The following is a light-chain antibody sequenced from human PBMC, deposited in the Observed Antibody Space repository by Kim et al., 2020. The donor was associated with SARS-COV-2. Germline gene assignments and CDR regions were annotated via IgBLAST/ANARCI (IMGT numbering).Light chain of an antibody. CDR1: TIDVGTYTL. Sequence: ITIPCTAPTIDVGTYTLVPCYQQPPGKPPKSMIYAVPTRPSGVSTPFSGSKSRNTASLTISGLQAEDEADYYCCSYAPTSTWVFGGGTQLTVL. CDR2: AVP. J-gene: IGLJ3*02. V-gene: IGLV2-23*02. CDR3: CSYAPTSTWV.